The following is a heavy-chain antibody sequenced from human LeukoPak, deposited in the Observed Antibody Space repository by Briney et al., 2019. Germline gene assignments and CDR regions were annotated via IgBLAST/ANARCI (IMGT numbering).Heavy chain of an antibody. CDR3: ARGYRSIAVAGTPPGY. J-gene: IGHJ4*02. CDR2: MNPNSGNT. Sequence: GASVKVSCKASGYTFTSYDINWVRQATGQGLEWMGWMNPNSGNTGYAQKFQGRVTMTRNTSISTAYMELSSLRSEDTAVYYCARGYRSIAVAGTPPGYWGQGTLVTVSS. D-gene: IGHD6-19*01. CDR1: GYTFTSYD. V-gene: IGHV1-8*01.